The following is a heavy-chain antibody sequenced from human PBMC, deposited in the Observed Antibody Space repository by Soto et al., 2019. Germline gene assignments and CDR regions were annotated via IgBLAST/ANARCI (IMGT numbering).Heavy chain of an antibody. CDR3: ARESIAVAGTTFDY. V-gene: IGHV4-61*01. J-gene: IGHJ4*02. CDR1: GGSVSSGSYY. Sequence: SETLSLTCXVSGGSVSSGSYYWSWIRQPPGKGLEWIGYIYYSGSTNYNPSLKSRVTISVDTSKNQFSLKLSSVTAADTAVYYCARESIAVAGTTFDYWGQGTLVTVSS. D-gene: IGHD6-19*01. CDR2: IYYSGST.